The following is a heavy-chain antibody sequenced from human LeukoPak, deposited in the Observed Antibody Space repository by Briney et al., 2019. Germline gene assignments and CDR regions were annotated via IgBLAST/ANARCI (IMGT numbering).Heavy chain of an antibody. V-gene: IGHV4-38-2*02. D-gene: IGHD2-21*02. CDR3: ARDQAYCGGDCYFDF. CDR1: DYSISSAYY. J-gene: IGHJ4*02. CDR2: IYHSGST. Sequence: SETLSLTCAVSDYSISSAYYWGWIRQPPGKGLEWVGSIYHSGSTDYNPSLKSRVTISVDTSKNQFSLKLRSVTAADTAVYYCARDQAYCGGDCYFDFWGQGTLVAVSS.